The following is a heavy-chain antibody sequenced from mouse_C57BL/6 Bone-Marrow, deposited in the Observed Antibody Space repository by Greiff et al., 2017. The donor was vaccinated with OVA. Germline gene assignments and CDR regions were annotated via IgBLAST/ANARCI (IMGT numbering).Heavy chain of an antibody. Sequence: EVQLQQSGPELVKPGASVKLSCKASGYSFTDYNMNWVKQSTGKSLEWIGVINPNYGTTSYNQKFKGKATLTVDQSSSTAYMQLNSLTSEASAVYYGARGNYYGSRPYAMDYWGQGTSVTVSS. CDR3: ARGNYYGSRPYAMDY. V-gene: IGHV1-39*01. CDR2: INPNYGTT. CDR1: GYSFTDYN. D-gene: IGHD1-1*01. J-gene: IGHJ4*01.